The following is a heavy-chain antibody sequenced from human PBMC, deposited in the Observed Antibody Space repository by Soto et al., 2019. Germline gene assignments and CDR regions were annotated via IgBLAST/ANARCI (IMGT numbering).Heavy chain of an antibody. D-gene: IGHD6-19*01. CDR3: ARGRGSSGWYRGGYDYYYGMDV. CDR2: INHSGST. CDR1: GGSFSGYY. Sequence: SETLSLTCAVYGGSFSGYYWSWIRQPPGKGLEWIGEINHSGSTNYNPSLKSRVTISVDTSKNQFSLKLSSVTAADTAVYYCARGRGSSGWYRGGYDYYYGMDVWGQGTTVTVS. V-gene: IGHV4-34*01. J-gene: IGHJ6*02.